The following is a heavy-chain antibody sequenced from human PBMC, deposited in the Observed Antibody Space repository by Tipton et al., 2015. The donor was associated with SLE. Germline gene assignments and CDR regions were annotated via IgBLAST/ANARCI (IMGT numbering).Heavy chain of an antibody. CDR3: ARGLLWGAFDI. Sequence: LRLSCTVSGGSISSGSYYWSWIRQPAGKGLEWIGHIYTSGSTYYNPSLKSRVTISVDTSKNQFSLKLSSVTAADTAVYYCARGLLWGAFDIWGQGTMVTVSS. CDR1: GGSISSGSYY. D-gene: IGHD3-10*01. CDR2: IYTSGST. J-gene: IGHJ3*02. V-gene: IGHV4-61*09.